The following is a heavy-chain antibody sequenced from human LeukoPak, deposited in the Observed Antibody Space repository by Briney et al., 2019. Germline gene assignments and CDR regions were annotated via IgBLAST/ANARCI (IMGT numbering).Heavy chain of an antibody. Sequence: SETLSLTCTVSGGSTSSSSYYWGWIRQPPGKGLEWIGSIYYSGSTYYNPSLKSRVTISVDTSKNQFSLKLSSVTAADTAVYYCARDQVYFHYWGQGTLVTVSS. V-gene: IGHV4-39*07. CDR1: GGSTSSSSYY. CDR2: IYYSGST. J-gene: IGHJ4*02. D-gene: IGHD1-14*01. CDR3: ARDQVYFHY.